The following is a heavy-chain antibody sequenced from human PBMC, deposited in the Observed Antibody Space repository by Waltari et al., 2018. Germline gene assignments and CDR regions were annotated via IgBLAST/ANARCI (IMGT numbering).Heavy chain of an antibody. CDR3: ARGSGFFDY. Sequence: GGVVQPGRSLRLSCAASGFTFSSYGMHWVRQAPGKGLEWVAVIWYDGSNKYYADSVKGRFTISRDNYKNTLYLQMNSLRAEDTAVYYCARGSGFFDYWGQGTLVTVSS. V-gene: IGHV3-33*01. CDR1: GFTFSSYG. D-gene: IGHD2-15*01. CDR2: IWYDGSNK. J-gene: IGHJ4*02.